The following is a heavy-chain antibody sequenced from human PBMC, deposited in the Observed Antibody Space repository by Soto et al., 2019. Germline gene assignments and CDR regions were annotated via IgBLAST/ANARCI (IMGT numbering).Heavy chain of an antibody. CDR2: ISGSGGST. V-gene: IGHV3-23*01. Sequence: PGGSLILSCAASGFTFSSSSMSWVRQAPGKGLEWVSAISGSGGSTYYADSVKGRFTISRDNSKNTLYLQMNSLRAEDTAVYYCAKGPLGWFDPWGQGTLVNVSS. CDR3: AKGPLGWFDP. J-gene: IGHJ5*02. CDR1: GFTFSSSS.